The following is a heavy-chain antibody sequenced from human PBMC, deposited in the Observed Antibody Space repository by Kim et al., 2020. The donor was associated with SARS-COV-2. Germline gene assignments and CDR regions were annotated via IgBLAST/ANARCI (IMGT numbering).Heavy chain of an antibody. J-gene: IGHJ5*02. CDR1: GYTFTSYA. CDR3: ARAPGWGSSWHNWFDP. V-gene: IGHV1-3*01. CDR2: INAGNGNT. Sequence: ASVKVSCKASGYTFTSYAMHWVRQAPGQRLEWMGWINAGNGNTKYSQKFQGRVTITRDTSASTAYMELSSLRSEDTAVYYCARAPGWGSSWHNWFDPWGQGTLDTVSS. D-gene: IGHD6-13*01.